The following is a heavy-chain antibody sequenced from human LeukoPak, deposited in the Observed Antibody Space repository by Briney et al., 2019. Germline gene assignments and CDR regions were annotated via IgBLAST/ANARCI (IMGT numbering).Heavy chain of an antibody. Sequence: GGSLRLSCAASGFTFHNYALTWVRQPPGRGLEWVSTIIGSATSRFYAASVEGRFTISRDNSNNTLYLHLSGLRVEDTAVYYCAKHPGPYGANPFNSWGLGVLVTVSS. V-gene: IGHV3-23*01. J-gene: IGHJ4*02. CDR1: GFTFHNYA. D-gene: IGHD4-23*01. CDR3: AKHPGPYGANPFNS. CDR2: IIGSATSR.